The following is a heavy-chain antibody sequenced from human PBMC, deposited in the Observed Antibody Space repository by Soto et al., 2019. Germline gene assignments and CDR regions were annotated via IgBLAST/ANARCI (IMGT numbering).Heavy chain of an antibody. CDR1: GYSISSGYY. Sequence: SETLSLTCAVSGYSISSGYYWGWIRRPPGKGLEWIGSIYHSGSTYYNPSLKSRVTISVDTSKNQFSLKLSSVTAADTAVYYCARGGSGYDILTGYYVLGMDVWGQGTTVTVSS. V-gene: IGHV4-38-2*01. J-gene: IGHJ6*02. CDR3: ARGGSGYDILTGYYVLGMDV. CDR2: IYHSGST. D-gene: IGHD3-9*01.